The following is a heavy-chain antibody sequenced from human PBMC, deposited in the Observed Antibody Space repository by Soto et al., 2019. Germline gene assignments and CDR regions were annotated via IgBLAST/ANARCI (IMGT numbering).Heavy chain of an antibody. D-gene: IGHD6-6*01. V-gene: IGHV3-30-3*01. CDR3: AGEYSSSWNYYGMDV. Sequence: GGSLRLSCAASGSTFSSYAMYWVRQAPGKGLEWVAVISYDGSNKYYAGSVKGRFTISRDNSKNTLYLKMNSLRAEDTAVYYCAGEYSSSWNYYGMDVWGQGTTVTVSS. CDR2: ISYDGSNK. CDR1: GSTFSSYA. J-gene: IGHJ6*02.